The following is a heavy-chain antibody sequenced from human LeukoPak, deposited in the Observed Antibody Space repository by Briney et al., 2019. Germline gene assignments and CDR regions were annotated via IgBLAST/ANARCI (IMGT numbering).Heavy chain of an antibody. CDR2: IYHSGST. Sequence: SETLSLICTVSGYSISSGYYWGWIRQPPGKGLEWIGNIYHSGSTYYNPSLKSRVTISVDTSKNLFSLKLSSVTAADTAVYYCATVGGYGSGSGFDFWGQGTLVTVSS. D-gene: IGHD3-10*01. CDR3: ATVGGYGSGSGFDF. V-gene: IGHV4-38-2*02. CDR1: GYSISSGYY. J-gene: IGHJ4*02.